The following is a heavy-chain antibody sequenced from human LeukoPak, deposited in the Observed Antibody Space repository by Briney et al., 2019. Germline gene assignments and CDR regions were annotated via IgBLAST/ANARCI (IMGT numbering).Heavy chain of an antibody. Sequence: GRSLRLSCAASGFTFSSYAMHWVRQAPGKGLEWVAVISYDGSNNYYADSVKGRFTISRDNAKNTLYLQMSSLRTGDAAVYYCVKGTIVVPLVPIPPLDYWGQGTLVTVSS. CDR2: ISYDGSNN. V-gene: IGHV3-30-3*01. CDR3: VKGTIVVPLVPIPPLDY. CDR1: GFTFSSYA. D-gene: IGHD3-22*01. J-gene: IGHJ4*02.